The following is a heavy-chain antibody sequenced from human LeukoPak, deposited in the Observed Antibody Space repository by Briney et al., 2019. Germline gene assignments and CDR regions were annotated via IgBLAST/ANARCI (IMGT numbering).Heavy chain of an antibody. J-gene: IGHJ4*02. CDR1: GFTFSNYA. V-gene: IGHV3-23*01. D-gene: IGHD5-12*01. CDR2: ISSSGGSA. CDR3: ARGGEFSGYEI. Sequence: GGSLRLSCAASGFTFSNYAMSWVRQAPGKGLEWVSVISSSGGSAYYADSVKGRFTISRDNAKNSLYLQMNSLRAEDTAVYYCARGGEFSGYEIWGQGTLVTVSS.